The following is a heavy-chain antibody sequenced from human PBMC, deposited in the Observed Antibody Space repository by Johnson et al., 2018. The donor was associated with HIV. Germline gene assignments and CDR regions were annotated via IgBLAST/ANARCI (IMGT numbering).Heavy chain of an antibody. J-gene: IGHJ3*01. CDR1: GFTFSDYG. Sequence: QVQLVESGGGVVQPGRSLRLSCAASGFTFSDYGMHWVRQAPGKGLEWVAVISYDGTNKYYANSVKGRFTISRDNSKNTLYLQMHSLRTEDTAYYYCARDLPGIYDAFDLWGQGTKVTISS. CDR3: ARDLPGIYDAFDL. D-gene: IGHD1-26*01. CDR2: ISYDGTNK. V-gene: IGHV3-30*03.